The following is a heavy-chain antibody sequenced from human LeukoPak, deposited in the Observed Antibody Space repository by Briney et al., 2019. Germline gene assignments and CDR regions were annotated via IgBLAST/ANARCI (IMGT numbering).Heavy chain of an antibody. J-gene: IGHJ5*02. Sequence: ASVRVSCKASGYTFTSHYIHWVRQAPGQGLEWMGIINPSGGSTSYAQKFQGRVTMTRDTSTSTVYMELSSLRSEDTAVYYCARDERAATYYYDSSGYSPYFWFDPWGQGTLVTVSS. V-gene: IGHV1-46*01. D-gene: IGHD3-22*01. CDR3: ARDERAATYYYDSSGYSPYFWFDP. CDR1: GYTFTSHY. CDR2: INPSGGST.